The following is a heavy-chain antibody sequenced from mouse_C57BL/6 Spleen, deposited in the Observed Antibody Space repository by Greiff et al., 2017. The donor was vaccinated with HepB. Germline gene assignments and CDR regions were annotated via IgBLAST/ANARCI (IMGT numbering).Heavy chain of an antibody. D-gene: IGHD1-1*01. Sequence: QVQLQQSGPELVKPGASVKISCKASGYALSSSWMNWVKQRPGKGLEWIGRIYPGDGDTNYNGKFKGKATLTADKSSSTAYMQLSSLTSEDSAVYFCARRGGSSYFDYWGQGTTLTVSS. CDR3: ARRGGSSYFDY. CDR1: GYALSSSW. J-gene: IGHJ2*01. V-gene: IGHV1-82*01. CDR2: IYPGDGDT.